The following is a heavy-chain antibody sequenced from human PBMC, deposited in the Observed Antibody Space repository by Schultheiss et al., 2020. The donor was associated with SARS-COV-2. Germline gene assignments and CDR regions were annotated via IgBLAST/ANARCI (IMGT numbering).Heavy chain of an antibody. V-gene: IGHV4-34*01. CDR1: GGSFSGYY. CDR3: ARDVAWFGRNGMDV. J-gene: IGHJ6*02. Sequence: SETLSLTCAVYGGSFSGYYWSWIRQPPGKGLEWIGEINHSGSTNYNPSLKSRVTISVDTSKNQFSLKLSSVTAADTAVYYCARDVAWFGRNGMDVWGQGTTVTVSS. D-gene: IGHD3-10*01. CDR2: INHSGST.